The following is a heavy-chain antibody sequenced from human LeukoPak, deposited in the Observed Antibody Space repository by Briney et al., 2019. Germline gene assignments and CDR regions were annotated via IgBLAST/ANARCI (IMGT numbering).Heavy chain of an antibody. D-gene: IGHD4-17*01. V-gene: IGHV3-30*18. CDR2: ISDDGRNK. Sequence: GGSLRLSCEASGFSFSAAWMTWVRQAPGKGLEWVGVISDDGRNKKYADSVKGRFTISRDNSKDTLYLQMNSLRDEDTAVYYCAKRPSDYGDYVTYFDYWGQGTLVTVSS. J-gene: IGHJ4*02. CDR3: AKRPSDYGDYVTYFDY. CDR1: GFSFSAAW.